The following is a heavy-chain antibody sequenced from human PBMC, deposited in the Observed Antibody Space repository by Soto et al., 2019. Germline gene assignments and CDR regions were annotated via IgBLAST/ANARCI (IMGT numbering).Heavy chain of an antibody. CDR2: INAGNGNT. CDR3: ARGNNWNYYLEDWFDP. V-gene: IGHV1-3*01. Sequence: ASVKVSCKASGYTFTIYAMHCVLQSPLQRLDWMGWINAGNGNTKYSQKFQGRVTITRDTSASTAYMELSSLRSEDTAVYYCARGNNWNYYLEDWFDPWGQGTLVTVSS. J-gene: IGHJ5*02. CDR1: GYTFTIYA. D-gene: IGHD1-7*01.